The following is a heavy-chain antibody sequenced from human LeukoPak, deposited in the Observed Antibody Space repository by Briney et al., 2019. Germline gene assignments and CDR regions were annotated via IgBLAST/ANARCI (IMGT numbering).Heavy chain of an antibody. D-gene: IGHD3-10*01. CDR1: GFSFGDFA. Sequence: GGSLRLSCSGSGFSFGDFALSWVRQAPGKGLEWIGLVRSQSYGEMTYYAASVKGRFSLSRDNSKSIAYLRMSSLKTEDTAVYYCSLWREDLTSYYPLDFWGQGTLVSVSS. CDR2: VRSQSYGEMT. CDR3: SLWREDLTSYYPLDF. V-gene: IGHV3-49*04. J-gene: IGHJ4*02.